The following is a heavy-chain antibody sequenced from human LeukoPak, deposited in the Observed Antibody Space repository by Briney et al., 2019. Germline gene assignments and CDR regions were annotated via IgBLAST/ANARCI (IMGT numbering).Heavy chain of an antibody. V-gene: IGHV3-30*18. Sequence: PGGSLRLSCAASGFTFSSYGMHWVRQAPGKGLEWVAVISYDGSNKYYADSVKGRFTISRDNSKNTLYLQMNSLRAEDTAVYYCAKRQRPTYYYDSSGYGMDVWGQGTTVTVSS. CDR1: GFTFSSYG. J-gene: IGHJ6*02. CDR3: AKRQRPTYYYDSSGYGMDV. D-gene: IGHD3-22*01. CDR2: ISYDGSNK.